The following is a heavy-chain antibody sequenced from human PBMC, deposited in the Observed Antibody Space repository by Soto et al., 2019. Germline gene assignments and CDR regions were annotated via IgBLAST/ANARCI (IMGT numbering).Heavy chain of an antibody. Sequence: QVQLVQSGAEVKKPGSSVKVSCKASGGTFSSYTISWVRQAPGQGLEWMGRIIPILGIANYAQKFQGRVTMAAEKAANTGYVELSSRRYEDTAVYYCARDKYCGGDGYYGGWFDPWGQGTLVTVCS. D-gene: IGHD2-21*02. CDR1: GGTFSSYT. J-gene: IGHJ5*02. CDR3: ARDKYCGGDGYYGGWFDP. CDR2: IIPILGIA. V-gene: IGHV1-69*08.